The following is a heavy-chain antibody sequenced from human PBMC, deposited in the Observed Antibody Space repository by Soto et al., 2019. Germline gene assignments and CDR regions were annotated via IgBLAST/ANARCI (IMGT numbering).Heavy chain of an antibody. CDR2: ISYDGSNK. J-gene: IGHJ4*02. Sequence: PGGSLRLSCAASGFTFSSYGMHWVRQAPGKGLEWVAVISYDGSNKYYADSVKGRFTISRDNSKNTLYLQMNSLRAEDTAVYYCAKDLVAVAGSTFDYWGQGTLVTFSS. CDR1: GFTFSSYG. CDR3: AKDLVAVAGSTFDY. V-gene: IGHV3-30*18. D-gene: IGHD6-19*01.